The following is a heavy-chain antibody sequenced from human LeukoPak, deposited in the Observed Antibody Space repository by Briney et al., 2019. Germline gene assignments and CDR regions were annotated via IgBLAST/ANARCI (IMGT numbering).Heavy chain of an antibody. D-gene: IGHD5-18*01. CDR3: ARSPRAYRYYYYGMDV. CDR1: GGSISSSNW. J-gene: IGHJ6*02. CDR2: IYHSGST. V-gene: IGHV4-4*02. Sequence: NSSETLSLTCAVSGGSISSSNWWSWVRQPPGKGLEWIGEIYHSGSTNYNPSLKSRVTISVDKSKNQFSLKLSSVTAADTAVYYCARSPRAYRYYYYGMDVWGQGTTVTVSS.